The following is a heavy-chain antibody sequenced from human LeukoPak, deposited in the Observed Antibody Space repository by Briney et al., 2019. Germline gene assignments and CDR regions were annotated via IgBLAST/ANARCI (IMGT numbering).Heavy chain of an antibody. CDR3: ARERGGQWLVPYYFDY. CDR2: ISSSSSYI. Sequence: AGGSLRLSCAASGFTFSSYSMNWVRQAPGKGLEWVSSISSSSSYIYYADSVKGRFTISRDNAKNSLYLQMNSLRAEDTAVYYCARERGGQWLVPYYFDYWGQGTLVTVSS. J-gene: IGHJ4*02. D-gene: IGHD6-19*01. CDR1: GFTFSSYS. V-gene: IGHV3-21*01.